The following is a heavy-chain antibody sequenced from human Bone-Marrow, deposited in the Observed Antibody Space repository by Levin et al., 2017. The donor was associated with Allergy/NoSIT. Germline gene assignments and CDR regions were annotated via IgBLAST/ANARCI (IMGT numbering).Heavy chain of an antibody. CDR1: GYTFTSYG. Sequence: ASVKVSCKASGYTFTSYGISWVRQAPGQGLEWMGWISAYDGNTNFAQKLQGRVTMTTDTSTSTAYMELRSLRSDDTAVYYCARDRAVRYCSSTSCSTLGYFDLWGHGTLVTVSS. J-gene: IGHJ2*01. CDR3: ARDRAVRYCSSTSCSTLGYFDL. D-gene: IGHD2-2*01. CDR2: ISAYDGNT. V-gene: IGHV1-18*01.